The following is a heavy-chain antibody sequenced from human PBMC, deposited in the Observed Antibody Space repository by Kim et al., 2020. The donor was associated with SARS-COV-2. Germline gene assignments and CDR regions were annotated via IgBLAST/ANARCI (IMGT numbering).Heavy chain of an antibody. V-gene: IGHV3-21*01. CDR3: AREGV. D-gene: IGHD3-16*01. CDR2: SSSSYI. Sequence: SSSSYIYDADSVKGLFTISRDNAKNSLYLQMNSLRAEDTAVYYCAREGVWGQGTLVTVSS. J-gene: IGHJ4*02.